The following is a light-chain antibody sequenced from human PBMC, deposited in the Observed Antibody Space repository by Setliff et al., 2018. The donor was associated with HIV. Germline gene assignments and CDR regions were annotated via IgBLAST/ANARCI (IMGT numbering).Light chain of an antibody. CDR3: SSYTSASTLVYV. V-gene: IGLV2-14*03. CDR2: EVS. J-gene: IGLJ1*01. Sequence: QSVLTQPASVSGSPGQSINISCTGSRSDVGNTLSVSWYQQNVGEVPKLLIYEVSSRPSGVSDRFSGSRTGNTASLTISGLQDDDEADYYCSSYTSASTLVYVFGTGTKVTVL. CDR1: RSDVGNTLS.